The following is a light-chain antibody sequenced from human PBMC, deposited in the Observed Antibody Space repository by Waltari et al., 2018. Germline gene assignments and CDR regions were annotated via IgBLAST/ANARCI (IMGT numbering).Light chain of an antibody. J-gene: IGLJ2*01. CDR1: SSDVGGYNY. CDR2: EVN. V-gene: IGLV2-14*01. Sequence: QSALTQPASVSGSPGQSITIPCTGTSSDVGGYNYVSRYQQHPGKAPKIMIYEVNNRPSGVSNRVSGSKSGNTASLTISGLQAEDEADYYCSSYTSSNTLVFGGGTKLTVL. CDR3: SSYTSSNTLV.